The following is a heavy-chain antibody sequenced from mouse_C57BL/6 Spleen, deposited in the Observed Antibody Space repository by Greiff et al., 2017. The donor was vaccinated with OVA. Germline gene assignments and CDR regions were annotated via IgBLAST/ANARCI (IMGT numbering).Heavy chain of an antibody. CDR1: GYAFSSSW. D-gene: IGHD1-1*01. CDR3: AREGITTVVNFDY. Sequence: VKLVESGPELVKPGASVKISCKASGYAFSSSWMNWVKQRPGKGLEWIGRIYPGDGDTNYNGKFKGKATLTADKSSSTAYMQLSSLTSEDSAVYFCAREGITTVVNFDYWGQGTTLTVSS. V-gene: IGHV1-82*01. J-gene: IGHJ2*01. CDR2: IYPGDGDT.